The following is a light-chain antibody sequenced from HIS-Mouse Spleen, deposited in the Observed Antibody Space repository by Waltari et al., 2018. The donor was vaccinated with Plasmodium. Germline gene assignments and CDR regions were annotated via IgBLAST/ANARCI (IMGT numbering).Light chain of an antibody. Sequence: EIVLTQSPGTLSLSPGERATLSCRASQSVSSSYLAWYQQKPGQAPRLLIYGASSRANGIPDRFSGSGSGTDVTLTISRLEPEDFAVYYCQQYGSSPYTFGQGTKLEIK. V-gene: IGKV3-20*01. CDR1: QSVSSSY. CDR3: QQYGSSPYT. J-gene: IGKJ2*01. CDR2: GAS.